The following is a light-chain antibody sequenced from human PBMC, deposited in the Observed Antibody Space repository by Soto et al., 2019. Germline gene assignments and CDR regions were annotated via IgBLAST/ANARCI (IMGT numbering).Light chain of an antibody. Sequence: EIVMTQSPATLSVSPGERATLSCRAGQGVTTNFAWYQQKSGQSPRLLIYDVSIRATGVPARFSGTGSETDFTLTISGLQSEDSEVYFCQQYNNWPFSFGQGTRLEI. CDR3: QQYNNWPFS. CDR1: QGVTTN. J-gene: IGKJ5*01. V-gene: IGKV3-15*01. CDR2: DVS.